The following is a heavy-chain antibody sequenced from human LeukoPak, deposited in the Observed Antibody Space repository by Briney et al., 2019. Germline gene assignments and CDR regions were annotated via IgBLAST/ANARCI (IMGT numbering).Heavy chain of an antibody. CDR3: ARDWGVGATLYYFDY. J-gene: IGHJ4*02. CDR1: GFTFSSYW. D-gene: IGHD1-26*01. Sequence: GSLRLSCAASGFTFSSYWMNWARQAPGKGLEWVASINHNGIVNYYVDSVKGRFTISRDNAKNSLYLQMNSLRAEDTAVYYCARDWGVGATLYYFDYWGQGTLVTVSS. CDR2: INHNGIVN. V-gene: IGHV3-7*01.